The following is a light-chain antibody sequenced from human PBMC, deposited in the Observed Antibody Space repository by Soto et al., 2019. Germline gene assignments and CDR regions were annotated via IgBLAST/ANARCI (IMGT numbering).Light chain of an antibody. CDR2: DVS. CDR3: CSYAGSYTWV. CDR1: SSDVGGYNY. Sequence: QSALTQPRSVSGSPGQSVTISCTGTSSDVGGYNYVSWYQQHPGKAPKLMIYDVSKRPSGVPDRFSGSKSANTASLTISGLQAEDEADYYGCSYAGSYTWVFGGGTKLTVL. J-gene: IGLJ3*02. V-gene: IGLV2-11*01.